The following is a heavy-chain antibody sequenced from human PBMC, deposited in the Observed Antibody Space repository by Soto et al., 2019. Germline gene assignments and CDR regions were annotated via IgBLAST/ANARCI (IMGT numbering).Heavy chain of an antibody. J-gene: IGHJ4*01. Sequence: PSETLSLTCAVSNYSITRGFYWGWLRQPPGKGLEWIGSIFHTGSTYYQPSLKSRVSISLDRSKNQFSLTLRSVTAADTAVYYCARDGLRYFESSGYYSGPPPDYWGQGVLVTVSS. CDR3: ARDGLRYFESSGYYSGPPPDY. CDR2: IFHTGST. D-gene: IGHD3-22*01. CDR1: NYSITRGFY. V-gene: IGHV4-38-2*02.